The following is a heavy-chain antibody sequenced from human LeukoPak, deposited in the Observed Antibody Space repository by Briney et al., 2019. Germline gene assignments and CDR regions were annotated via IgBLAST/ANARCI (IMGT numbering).Heavy chain of an antibody. J-gene: IGHJ6*03. CDR2: INYSGST. D-gene: IGHD3-22*01. CDR1: GVSFSGYY. Sequence: SETLSLTCSVYGVSFSGYYLSWIRQPPGKGLEWIGEINYSGSTNYNPSLKSRATISVDTSNNQFFLQVSSVSAADTPVYYCARRTRRIVVNYYYYYTDVWGKGTTVTIS. V-gene: IGHV4-34*01. CDR3: ARRTRRIVVNYYYYYTDV.